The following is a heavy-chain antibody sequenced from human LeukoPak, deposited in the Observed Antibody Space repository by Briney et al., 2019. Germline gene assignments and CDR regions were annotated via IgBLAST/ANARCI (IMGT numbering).Heavy chain of an antibody. CDR3: ARDISEGDYAWWFDP. Sequence: ASVKVSCKASGYSFTSHYMHWVRQAPGQGLEWMGLMNPSGSATRYAQSFQGRVTMTMDLSTSTDYMELSSLRSDDTAVYFCARDISEGDYAWWFDPWGQGTLVTVAS. CDR1: GYSFTSHY. D-gene: IGHD4/OR15-4a*01. J-gene: IGHJ5*02. V-gene: IGHV1-46*01. CDR2: MNPSGSAT.